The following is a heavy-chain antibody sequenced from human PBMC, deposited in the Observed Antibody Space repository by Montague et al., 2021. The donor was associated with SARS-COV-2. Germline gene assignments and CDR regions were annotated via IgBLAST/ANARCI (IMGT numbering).Heavy chain of an antibody. V-gene: IGHV4-39*01. D-gene: IGHD1-7*01. J-gene: IGHJ4*02. CDR2: IYYSGST. CDR1: GGSISSYY. CDR3: ARLLLELPGDY. Sequence: SETLSLTCTVSGGSISSYYWTWIRQPPGKGLEWIGSIYYSGSTYXNPSLKSRVSVSVDTSKNQFSLKLNSVTAADTAVYYCARLLLELPGDYWGQGTLVTVSS.